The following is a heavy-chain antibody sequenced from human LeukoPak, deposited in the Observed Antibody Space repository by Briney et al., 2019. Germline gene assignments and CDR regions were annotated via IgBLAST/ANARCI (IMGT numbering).Heavy chain of an antibody. D-gene: IGHD5-24*01. Sequence: ASVNVSCKASGYAFTSHGISWVRQAPGQGLEWMGGIIPIFGTANYAQKFQGRVTITADESTSTAYMELSSLRSEDTAVYYCATGPTRDGYNDYWGQGTLVTVSS. CDR3: ATGPTRDGYNDY. J-gene: IGHJ4*02. V-gene: IGHV1-69*13. CDR2: IIPIFGTA. CDR1: GYAFTSHG.